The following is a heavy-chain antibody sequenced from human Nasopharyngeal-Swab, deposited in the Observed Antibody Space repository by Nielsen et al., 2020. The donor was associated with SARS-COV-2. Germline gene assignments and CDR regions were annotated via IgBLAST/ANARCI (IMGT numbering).Heavy chain of an antibody. Sequence: SQTLSLTCVISGDSVSSNSAAWTWIRQSPSRGLEWLGRTYFRSKWLNDYAVSVKSRITINQDTSRNQFSLQLNSVTPEDTAIYYCARGSGTYSDYFDYWGQGTLVSVSS. CDR1: GDSVSSNSAA. V-gene: IGHV6-1*01. J-gene: IGHJ4*02. CDR2: TYFRSKWLN. D-gene: IGHD1-26*01. CDR3: ARGSGTYSDYFDY.